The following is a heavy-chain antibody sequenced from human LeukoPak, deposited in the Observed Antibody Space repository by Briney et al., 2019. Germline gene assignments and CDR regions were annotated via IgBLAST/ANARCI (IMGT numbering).Heavy chain of an antibody. D-gene: IGHD3-3*01. CDR3: ASGRYITIFGVVPWYFDY. V-gene: IGHV3-74*01. CDR2: INSDGSST. Sequence: GGSLRLSCAASGFTFSSYWMRWVRQAPGKGLVWVSRINSDGSSTSYADSVKGRFTISRDNAKNTLYLQMNSLRAEDTAVYYCASGRYITIFGVVPWYFDYWGQGTLVTVSS. J-gene: IGHJ4*02. CDR1: GFTFSSYW.